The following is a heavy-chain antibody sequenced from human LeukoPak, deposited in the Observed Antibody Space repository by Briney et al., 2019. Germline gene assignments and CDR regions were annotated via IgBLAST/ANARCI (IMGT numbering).Heavy chain of an antibody. J-gene: IGHJ5*01. V-gene: IGHV4-4*09. CDR1: GTSISRHY. Sequence: SETLSLTCTVSGTSISRHYWSWLRQSAGLGLEWLGYISTTGSTTYNPSLEGRVTISEDTSQNQLSLTLSSVTAADTAAYFCARQDGLWVGDLGGWFDFWGQGIQVTVSS. D-gene: IGHD3-10*01. CDR2: ISTTGST. CDR3: ARQDGLWVGDLGGWFDF.